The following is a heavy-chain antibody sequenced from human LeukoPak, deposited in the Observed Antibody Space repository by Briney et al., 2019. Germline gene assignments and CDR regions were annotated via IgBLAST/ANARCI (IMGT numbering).Heavy chain of an antibody. Sequence: GGSLRLSCAAPGFTFNSYWFHWVRQAPGKGLVWVSRINSDGSDTIYADSVKGRFTISRDNAKSTVYLQMNSLKAEDTAVYYCARGGYHHGFDIWGQGTMVTVSS. V-gene: IGHV3-74*01. J-gene: IGHJ3*02. CDR3: ARGGYHHGFDI. CDR1: GFTFNSYW. D-gene: IGHD2-15*01. CDR2: INSDGSDT.